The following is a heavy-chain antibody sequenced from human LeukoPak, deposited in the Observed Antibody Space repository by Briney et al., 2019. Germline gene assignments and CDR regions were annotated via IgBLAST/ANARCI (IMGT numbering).Heavy chain of an antibody. V-gene: IGHV1-69*05. CDR1: GGTFSSYA. CDR3: ARAGWVAAAGFPRYWYFDL. J-gene: IGHJ2*01. D-gene: IGHD6-13*01. CDR2: IIPIFGTA. Sequence: GASVKVSCKASGGTFSSYAISWVRQAPGQGLEWMGGIIPIFGTANYAQKFQGRVTMTTDTSTSTAYMELRSLRSDDTAVYYCARAGWVAAAGFPRYWYFDLWGRGTLVTVSS.